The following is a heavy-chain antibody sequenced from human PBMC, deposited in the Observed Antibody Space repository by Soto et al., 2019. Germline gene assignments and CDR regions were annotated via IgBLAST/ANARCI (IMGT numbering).Heavy chain of an antibody. D-gene: IGHD6-6*01. CDR2: ISAYNGNT. CDR1: GYTFTSYG. V-gene: IGHV1-18*04. CDR3: ARVTADIAARPGKTGNWFDP. Sequence: QVQLVQSGAEVKKPGASVKVSCKASGYTFTSYGISWVRQAPGQGLEWMGWISAYNGNTNYAQKLQGRVTMITDTSTSTAYMELRSLRSDDTAVYYCARVTADIAARPGKTGNWFDPWGQGTLVTVSS. J-gene: IGHJ5*02.